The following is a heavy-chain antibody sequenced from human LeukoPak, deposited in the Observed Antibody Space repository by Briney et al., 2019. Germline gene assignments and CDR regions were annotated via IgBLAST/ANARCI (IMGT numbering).Heavy chain of an antibody. V-gene: IGHV3-7*04. CDR1: GFTFSSYW. CDR2: IKQDGSEK. J-gene: IGHJ4*02. CDR3: ARGGWGFHY. D-gene: IGHD3-16*01. Sequence: PGGSLRLSCVGSGFTFSSYWMSWVRQAPGKGLEWVANIKQDGSEKYYVDSVKGRFTISRDNAKNSLYLQMSSLRAEDTAVYYCARGGWGFHYWGQGTLVTVSS.